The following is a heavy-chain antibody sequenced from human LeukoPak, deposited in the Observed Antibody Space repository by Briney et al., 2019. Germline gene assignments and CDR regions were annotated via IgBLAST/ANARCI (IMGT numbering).Heavy chain of an antibody. Sequence: GVALSLPCAASGFSFSSCARHWFRQAPGKGLEWVAVISYDGSNKYYADSVKGRFTISRDNSKNTLHLQMNGLRADDTAVYCCASDSNRGSLDSWGQRTLVTLCS. J-gene: IGHJ4*02. CDR1: GFSFSSCA. V-gene: IGHV3-30-3*01. CDR3: ASDSNRGSLDS. D-gene: IGHD1-26*01. CDR2: ISYDGSNK.